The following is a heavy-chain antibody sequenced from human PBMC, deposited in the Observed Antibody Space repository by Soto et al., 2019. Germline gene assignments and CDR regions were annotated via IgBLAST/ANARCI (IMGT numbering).Heavy chain of an antibody. D-gene: IGHD4-17*01. CDR3: ARNYGGNSQFFDL. CDR2: FFHTGTA. CDR1: GDAISRHY. V-gene: IGHV4-59*11. Sequence: QVQLQESGPGLVKPSETLSLTCSVSGDAISRHYWSWIRQSPGKGLEWLGYFFHTGTALYNPSLKSRVSMSVDTFKNQFSLRLTSVIPADTAVYFCARNYGGNSQFFDLWGRGTLVTVSS. J-gene: IGHJ2*01.